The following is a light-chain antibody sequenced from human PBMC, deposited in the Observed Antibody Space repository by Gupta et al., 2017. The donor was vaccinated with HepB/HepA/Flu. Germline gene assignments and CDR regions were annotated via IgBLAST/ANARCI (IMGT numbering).Light chain of an antibody. Sequence: ENVLTQSLGTLSLSPGERATHSCRASQSVNRNYLACYQQNPGQAPRLLIYDTSARATGIADRFSGSGSGTDFTLTISRLEPEDSATYYCQHEGSSFIPFGGGTRVDIK. CDR3: QHEGSSFIP. J-gene: IGKJ4*01. CDR1: QSVNRNY. V-gene: IGKV3-20*01. CDR2: DTS.